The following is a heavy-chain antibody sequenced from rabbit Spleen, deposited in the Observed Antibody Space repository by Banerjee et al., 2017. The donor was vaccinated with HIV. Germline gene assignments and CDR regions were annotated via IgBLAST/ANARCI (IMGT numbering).Heavy chain of an antibody. V-gene: IGHV1S40*01. Sequence: QSLEESGGDLVKPGASLTLTCTASGVSFSSNYYMCWVRQAPGKGLEWIACIDTGSSGFTYFASWAKGRFTISKTSSTTVTLQVTSLTAADTATYFCARDSGTSFSSYGMDLWGPG. CDR3: ARDSGTSFSSYGMDL. CDR2: IDTGSSGFT. D-gene: IGHD8-1*01. J-gene: IGHJ6*01. CDR1: GVSFSSNYY.